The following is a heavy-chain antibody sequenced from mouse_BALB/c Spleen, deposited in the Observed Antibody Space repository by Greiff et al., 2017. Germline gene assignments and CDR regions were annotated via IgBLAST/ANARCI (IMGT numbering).Heavy chain of an antibody. V-gene: IGHV5-12-1*01. CDR1: GFAFSSND. CDR3: ARGYYAMDY. J-gene: IGHJ4*01. Sequence: EVMLVESGGGLVKPGGSLKLSCAASGFAFSSNDMSWVRQTPEKRLEWVAYISSGGGSTYYPDTVKGRFTIARDNAKNTLYLQMSSLKSEDTAMYYCARGYYAMDYWGQGTSVTVSS. CDR2: ISSGGGST.